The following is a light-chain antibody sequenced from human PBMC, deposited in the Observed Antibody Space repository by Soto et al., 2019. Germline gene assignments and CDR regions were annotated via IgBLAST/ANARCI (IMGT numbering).Light chain of an antibody. CDR3: QQYDAWPLT. Sequence: MSQSPATLSVSPGERVTLSCRARPYIYTHRSWFLQKPGQTPRLLIYDALIRALDVPARFSGSWSGTEFTLTIISLQSEDFAVYYCQQYDAWPLTFGGGTKVEIK. CDR1: PYIYTH. V-gene: IGKV3-15*01. CDR2: DAL. J-gene: IGKJ4*01.